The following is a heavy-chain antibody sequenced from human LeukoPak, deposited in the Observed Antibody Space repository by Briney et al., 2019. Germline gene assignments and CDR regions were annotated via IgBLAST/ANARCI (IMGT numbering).Heavy chain of an antibody. CDR2: IYANSGGT. CDR3: ARVGYCSGGSCYAEVGY. V-gene: IGHV1-2*06. D-gene: IGHD2-15*01. Sequence: GASVKVSCKASGYTFTDYYIHWVRQAPGQGLELMGRIYANSGGTNYAQKFQGRVTMTRDTSISTAYMELSRLRSDDTAMYYCARVGYCSGGSCYAEVGYWGQGTRVTVSS. CDR1: GYTFTDYY. J-gene: IGHJ4*02.